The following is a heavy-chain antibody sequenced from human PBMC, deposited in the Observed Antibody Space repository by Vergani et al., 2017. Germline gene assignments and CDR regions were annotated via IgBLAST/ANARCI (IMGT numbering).Heavy chain of an antibody. J-gene: IGHJ4*02. CDR3: ARAFNRNPLIKITMVRGVTFDY. V-gene: IGHV4-34*01. CDR2: INHSGST. CDR1: GWSFSGYY. D-gene: IGHD3-10*01. Sequence: QVQLQQWGAGLLKPSETLSLTCAVYGWSFSGYYWSWIRQPPGKGLEWIGEINHSGSTNYNPSLKSRVTISVDTSKNQFSLKLSSVTAADTAVYYCARAFNRNPLIKITMVRGVTFDYWGQGTLVTVSS.